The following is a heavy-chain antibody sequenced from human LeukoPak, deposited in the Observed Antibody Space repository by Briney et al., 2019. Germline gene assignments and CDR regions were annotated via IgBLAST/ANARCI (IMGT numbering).Heavy chain of an antibody. D-gene: IGHD3-22*01. CDR2: IYHSGST. J-gene: IGHJ4*02. Sequence: SETLSLTCTVSGYSISSGYYWGWIRQPPGKGLEWIGSIYHSGSTYYNPSLKSRVTISVDTSKNQFSLNLSSVTAADTAVYYCARVLNYDVDYWGQGTLVTVSS. CDR1: GYSISSGYY. V-gene: IGHV4-38-2*02. CDR3: ARVLNYDVDY.